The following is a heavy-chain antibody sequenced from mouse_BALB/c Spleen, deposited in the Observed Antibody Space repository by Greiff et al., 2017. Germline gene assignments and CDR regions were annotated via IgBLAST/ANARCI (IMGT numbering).Heavy chain of an antibody. CDR1: GFNIKDTY. V-gene: IGHV14-3*02. CDR3: AGSSYEDY. D-gene: IGHD1-1*01. CDR2: IDPANGNT. Sequence: EVQLQQSGAELVKPGASVKLSCTASGFNIKDTYMHWVKQRPEQGLEWIGRIDPANGNTKYDPKFQGKATITADTSSNTAYLQLSSLTSEDTAVYYCAGSSYEDYWGQGTTLTVSS. J-gene: IGHJ2*01.